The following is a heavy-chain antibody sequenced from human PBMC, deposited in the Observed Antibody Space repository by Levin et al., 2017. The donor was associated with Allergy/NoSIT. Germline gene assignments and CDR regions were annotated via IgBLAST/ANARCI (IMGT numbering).Heavy chain of an antibody. V-gene: IGHV3-33*01. CDR3: ARGGYYDSSGYPGAIYYYYYYGMDV. D-gene: IGHD3-22*01. J-gene: IGHJ6*02. CDR2: IWYDGSNK. Sequence: GGSLRLSCAASGFTFSSYGMHWVRQAPGKGLEWVAVIWYDGSNKYYADSVKGRFTISRDNSKNTLYLQMNSLRAEDTAVYYCARGGYYDSSGYPGAIYYYYYYGMDVWGQGTTVTVSS. CDR1: GFTFSSYG.